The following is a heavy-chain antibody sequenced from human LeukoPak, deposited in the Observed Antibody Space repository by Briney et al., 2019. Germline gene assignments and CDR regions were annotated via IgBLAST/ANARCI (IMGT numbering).Heavy chain of an antibody. CDR2: ISYDGSSK. CDR3: SVAGKGTEYYFDY. Sequence: GRSLRLSCAASGFTFSSYAMHWVRQAPGKGLEWVAVISYDGSSKYYADSVKGRFTISRDNSKNTLYLQMNSLRAEDTAVYYCSVAGKGTEYYFDYWGQGTLVTVSS. J-gene: IGHJ4*02. CDR1: GFTFSSYA. D-gene: IGHD6-19*01. V-gene: IGHV3-30-3*01.